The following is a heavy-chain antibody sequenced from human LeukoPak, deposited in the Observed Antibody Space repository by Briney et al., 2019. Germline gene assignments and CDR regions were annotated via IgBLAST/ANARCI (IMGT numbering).Heavy chain of an antibody. J-gene: IGHJ3*02. V-gene: IGHV4-34*01. CDR2: IDHSGST. CDR1: SGSFSGYY. CDR3: ARVSIAAAGTGAFDI. Sequence: SETLSLTCGVYSGSFSGYYWSWIRQPPGKGLEWIGEIDHSGSTNYNPSLKSRITISVDTSKSQFSLKLSSVTAADTAVYYCARVSIAAAGTGAFDIWGRGTMVTVSS. D-gene: IGHD6-13*01.